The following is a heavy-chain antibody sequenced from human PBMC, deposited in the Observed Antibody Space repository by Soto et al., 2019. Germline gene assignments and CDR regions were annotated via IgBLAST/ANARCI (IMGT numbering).Heavy chain of an antibody. CDR1: GGSISSSSYY. CDR3: ARNRGAWGGDPSHFDY. V-gene: IGHV4-39*07. D-gene: IGHD2-21*02. J-gene: IGHJ4*02. CDR2: IYYSGST. Sequence: SETLSLTCTVSGGSISSSSYYWGWIRQPPGKGLEWIGSIYYSGSTYYNPSLKSRVTISVDTSKNQFSLKLSSVTAADTAVYYCARNRGAWGGDPSHFDYWGQGTLVTVSS.